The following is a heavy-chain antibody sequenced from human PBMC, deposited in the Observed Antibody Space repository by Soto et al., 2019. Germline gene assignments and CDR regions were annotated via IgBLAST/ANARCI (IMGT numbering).Heavy chain of an antibody. Sequence: ESAGGLVKPGGSLRLSCVASGFSFHEAWMNWVRQAPGQGLEWVGRIKTSAGGGATNYAAPVQGRFTISRDDSKNTLYLHMNSLRAEDTAIYYCTTGSVEGICGQGTTVIVSS. V-gene: IGHV3-15*07. CDR1: GFSFHEAW. CDR3: TTGSVEGI. J-gene: IGHJ6*02. CDR2: IKTSAGGGAT. D-gene: IGHD2-15*01.